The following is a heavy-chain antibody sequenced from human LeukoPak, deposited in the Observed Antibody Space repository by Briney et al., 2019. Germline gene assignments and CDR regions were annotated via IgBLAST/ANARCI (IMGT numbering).Heavy chain of an antibody. D-gene: IGHD3-22*01. J-gene: IGHJ4*02. CDR3: ARYDSSGYYFY. V-gene: IGHV3-21*01. Sequence: GGSLRLSCAASGFTFSSYSMNWVRQAPGKGLEWVSSISSSSSYIYYADSVKGRFTISRDNAKNSLYLQMNSLRAEDTAVYYCARYDSSGYYFYWGQGTLVTVSS. CDR1: GFTFSSYS. CDR2: ISSSSSYI.